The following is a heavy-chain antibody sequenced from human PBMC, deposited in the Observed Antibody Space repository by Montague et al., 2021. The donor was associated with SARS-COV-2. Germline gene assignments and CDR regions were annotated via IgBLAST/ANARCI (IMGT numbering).Heavy chain of an antibody. D-gene: IGHD2-8*02. CDR2: VDSAGST. J-gene: IGHJ4*02. CDR1: AGSLSSRSNY. Sequence: SETLSLTCTVSAGSLSSRSNYWGWIRQPPGMGLQWIGSVDSAGSTYYSPSLKSRVTISLDTSKNQFSLKLSSVTAADKAVYYCARDEYNRYWYKYWGQGALVTVSS. V-gene: IGHV4-39*07. CDR3: ARDEYNRYWYKY.